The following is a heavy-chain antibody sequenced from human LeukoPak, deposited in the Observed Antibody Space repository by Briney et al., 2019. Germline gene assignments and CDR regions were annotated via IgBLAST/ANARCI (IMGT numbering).Heavy chain of an antibody. CDR2: IIPIFGTA. V-gene: IGHV1-69*13. Sequence: SVTVSCTASGGTFTSYAISWVRQAPGQGLEWMGGIIPIFGTANYAQKFQGRVTITADESTSTAYMELSSLRSDDTAVYYCARVKIAGANDYWGQGTLVTVSS. CDR3: ARVKIAGANDY. J-gene: IGHJ4*02. CDR1: GGTFTSYA. D-gene: IGHD3-22*01.